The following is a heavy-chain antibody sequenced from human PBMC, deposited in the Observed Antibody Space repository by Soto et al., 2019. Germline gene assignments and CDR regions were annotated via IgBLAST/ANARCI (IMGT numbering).Heavy chain of an antibody. J-gene: IGHJ6*03. CDR3: ASEAVAGSPCYMDV. Sequence: VQLVESGGGLVQPGGSLRLCCAASGFTFSSYWMHWVRQAPGKGLVWVSRINSDGSSTSYADSVKGRFTISRDNAKNTLDLQTNRLRAEYTAVYYCASEAVAGSPCYMDVWDKGTTVTVSS. CDR2: INSDGSST. CDR1: GFTFSSYW. D-gene: IGHD6-13*01. V-gene: IGHV3-74*01.